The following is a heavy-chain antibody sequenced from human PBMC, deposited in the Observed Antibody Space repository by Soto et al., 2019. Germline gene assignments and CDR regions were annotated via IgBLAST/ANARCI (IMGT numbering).Heavy chain of an antibody. CDR2: ISRDGGTK. Sequence: QVQLVEYGGGVVQPGRSLRMSCAESGFTVSTYGMNWVSQAPGKGLEWVAVISRDGGTKYYADSVKGRFTISRDNSRNTLFLEMNSLRGDDMAVYYCTGEVASGYWGQGTLVTVSS. D-gene: IGHD2-8*02. CDR1: GFTVSTYG. V-gene: IGHV3-30*03. CDR3: TGEVASGY. J-gene: IGHJ4*02.